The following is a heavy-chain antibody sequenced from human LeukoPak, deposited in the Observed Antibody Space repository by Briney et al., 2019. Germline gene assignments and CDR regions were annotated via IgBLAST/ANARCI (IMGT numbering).Heavy chain of an antibody. CDR1: GGSVSSYY. J-gene: IGHJ5*02. V-gene: IGHV4-59*02. CDR2: IYYSGST. D-gene: IGHD3-10*01. CDR3: ARGPRGSLNWFDP. Sequence: PSETLSLTCTVSGGSVSSYYWSWIRQPPGKGLEWIGYIYYSGSTNYNPSLKSRVTISVDTSKNQFSLKLSSVTAADTAMYYCARGPRGSLNWFDPWGQGTLVTVSS.